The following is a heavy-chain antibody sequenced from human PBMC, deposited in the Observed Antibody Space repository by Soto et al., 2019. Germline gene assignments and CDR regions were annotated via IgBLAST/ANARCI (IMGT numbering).Heavy chain of an antibody. Sequence: QITLKESGPTLVKPTQTLTLTCTFSGFSLSTSGVAVGWIRQPPGKALEWLALIYWNDDKRYSTSLKSRLTITKDTSKNQVVLTMTNMDPVDSATYYCAPRSEVRWVDYWGQGTLVTVSS. D-gene: IGHD3-10*01. J-gene: IGHJ4*02. CDR2: IYWNDDK. CDR1: GFSLSTSGVA. V-gene: IGHV2-5*01. CDR3: APRSEVRWVDY.